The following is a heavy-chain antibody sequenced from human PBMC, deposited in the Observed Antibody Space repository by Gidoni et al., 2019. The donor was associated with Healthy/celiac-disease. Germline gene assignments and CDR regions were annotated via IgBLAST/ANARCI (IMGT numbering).Heavy chain of an antibody. V-gene: IGHV4-61*02. D-gene: IGHD6-13*01. CDR2: IYTSGST. J-gene: IGHJ4*02. Sequence: QVQLQESGPGLVKPSQTLSLTCTVSGGSISSGSYYWSWIRQPAGKGLEWIGRIYTSGSTNYNPSLKSRVTISVDTSKNQFSLKLSSVTAADTDVYYCARESPRKQQLVEGFDYWGQGTLVTVSS. CDR3: ARESPRKQQLVEGFDY. CDR1: GGSISSGSYY.